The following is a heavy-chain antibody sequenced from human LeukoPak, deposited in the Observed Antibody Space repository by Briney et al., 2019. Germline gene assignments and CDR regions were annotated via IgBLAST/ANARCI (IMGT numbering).Heavy chain of an antibody. CDR3: ARDLGYSYGYDY. J-gene: IGHJ4*02. D-gene: IGHD5-18*01. V-gene: IGHV3-21*01. Sequence: GGSLRLSCAASGFTFSIYSMNWVRQAPGKGLEWVSSISSSSSYIYYADSVKGRFTISRDNAKNSLYLQMNSLRAEDTAVYYCARDLGYSYGYDYWGQGTLVTVSS. CDR1: GFTFSIYS. CDR2: ISSSSSYI.